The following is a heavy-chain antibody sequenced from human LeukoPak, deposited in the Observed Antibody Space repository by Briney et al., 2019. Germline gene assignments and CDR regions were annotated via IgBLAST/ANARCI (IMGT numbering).Heavy chain of an antibody. CDR3: ARGSPYSSSWEFYYYYYYMDV. D-gene: IGHD6-13*01. J-gene: IGHJ6*03. V-gene: IGHV4-34*01. CDR2: INHSGST. Sequence: SETLSLTCAVYGGSFSGYYWSWIRQPPGKGLEWIGEINHSGSTNYNPSLKSRVTISVDTSKNQFSLKLSSVTAADTAVYYCARGSPYSSSWEFYYYYYYMDVWGKGTTVTVSS. CDR1: GGSFSGYY.